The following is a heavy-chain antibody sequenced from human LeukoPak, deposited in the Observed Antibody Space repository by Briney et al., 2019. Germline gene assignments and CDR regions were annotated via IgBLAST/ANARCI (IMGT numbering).Heavy chain of an antibody. Sequence: ASVKVSCKASGYTFTSYDINWVRQATGQGLEWMGWMNPNSGNTGYAQKFQGRVTMTRNTSISTAYMELSSLRSEDTAVYYCAKSVIVVVVAANFDYWGQGTLVTVSS. CDR1: GYTFTSYD. CDR2: MNPNSGNT. D-gene: IGHD2-15*01. V-gene: IGHV1-8*01. J-gene: IGHJ4*02. CDR3: AKSVIVVVVAANFDY.